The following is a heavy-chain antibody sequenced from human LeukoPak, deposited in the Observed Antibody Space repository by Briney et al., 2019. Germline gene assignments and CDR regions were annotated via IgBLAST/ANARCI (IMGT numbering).Heavy chain of an antibody. CDR1: GYTFSDYY. CDR3: ARIGYNHYFDY. J-gene: IGHJ4*02. CDR2: INPNSGGT. V-gene: IGHV1-2*02. D-gene: IGHD5-24*01. Sequence: GASVKVSCKASGYTFSDYYIHWVRQAPGQGLEWMGWINPNSGGTNYAQTFQGRVTMTRDTSITTAYLELSRLRSDDTAVYYCARIGYNHYFDYWGQGTLVTVSS.